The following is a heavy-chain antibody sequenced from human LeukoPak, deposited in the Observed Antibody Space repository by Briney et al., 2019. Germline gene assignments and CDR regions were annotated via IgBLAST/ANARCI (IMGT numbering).Heavy chain of an antibody. D-gene: IGHD2-2*01. CDR2: IRYDGSNK. J-gene: IGHJ5*02. Sequence: GGSLRLSCAASGFTFSSYGMHWVRQAPGKGLEWVAFIRYDGSNKYYADSVKGRFTISRDHSKNTLYLQMNSLRAEDTAVYYCAKDLRYCSSTSCYRGSYNWFDPWGQGTLVTVSS. V-gene: IGHV3-30*02. CDR1: GFTFSSYG. CDR3: AKDLRYCSSTSCYRGSYNWFDP.